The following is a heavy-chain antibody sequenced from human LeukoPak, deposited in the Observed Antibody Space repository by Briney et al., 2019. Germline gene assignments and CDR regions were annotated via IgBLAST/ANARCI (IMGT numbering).Heavy chain of an antibody. CDR3: ATEKGIAAAGTEAFDI. V-gene: IGHV1-2*02. J-gene: IGHJ3*02. D-gene: IGHD6-13*01. Sequence: ASVKVSCKASGGTFSSYAISWVRQAPGQGLEWMGWINPNSGGTNYAQKFQGRVTMTRDTSISTAYMELSRLRSDDTAVYYCATEKGIAAAGTEAFDIWGQGTMVTVSS. CDR2: INPNSGGT. CDR1: GGTFSSYA.